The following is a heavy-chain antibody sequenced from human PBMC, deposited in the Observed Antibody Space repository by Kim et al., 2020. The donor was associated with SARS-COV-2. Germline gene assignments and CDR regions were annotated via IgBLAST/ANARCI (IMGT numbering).Heavy chain of an antibody. V-gene: IGHV3-49*03. CDR3: TRGALYDSSGYYDY. Sequence: GGSLRLSCTASGFTFGDYAMSWFRQAPGKGLEWVGFIRSKAYGGTTEYAASVKGRFTISRDDSKSIAYLQMNSLKTEDTAVYYCTRGALYDSSGYYDYWGQGTLVTVSS. CDR1: GFTFGDYA. CDR2: IRSKAYGGTT. J-gene: IGHJ4*02. D-gene: IGHD3-22*01.